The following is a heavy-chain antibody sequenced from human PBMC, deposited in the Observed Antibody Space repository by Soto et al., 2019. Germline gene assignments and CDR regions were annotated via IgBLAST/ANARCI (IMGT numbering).Heavy chain of an antibody. Sequence: QVQLVQSGAEVKKPGSSVKVSCKASGGTFGSYAISWVRQAPGQGLEWMGGIIPIPDTANYAQKFQGRVTIAADEFTSPAYMELSSLRSEDTAVYYCARSQGSSTSLELYYYYYYGMDVWGQGTTVTVSS. CDR1: GGTFGSYA. CDR3: ARSQGSSTSLELYYYYYYGMDV. V-gene: IGHV1-69*01. J-gene: IGHJ6*02. CDR2: IIPIPDTA. D-gene: IGHD2-2*01.